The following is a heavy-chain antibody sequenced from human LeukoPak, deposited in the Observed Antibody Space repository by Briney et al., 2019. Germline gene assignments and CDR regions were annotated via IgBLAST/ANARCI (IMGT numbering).Heavy chain of an antibody. CDR3: ARDDGFSCYSY. V-gene: IGHV3-30*01. Sequence: SVKGRFTISRDNSKNTLYLQMNSLRAEDTAVYYCARDDGFSCYSYWGQATLVTVSS. D-gene: IGHD3/OR15-3a*01. J-gene: IGHJ4*02.